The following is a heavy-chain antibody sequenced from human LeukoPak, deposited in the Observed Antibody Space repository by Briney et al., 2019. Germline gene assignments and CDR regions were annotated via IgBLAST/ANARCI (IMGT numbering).Heavy chain of an antibody. CDR2: INPSGGSR. D-gene: IGHD1-1*01. Sequence: ASVKVSCKASGYSFTSYYMQWVRQAPGQGLEWMGIINPSGGSRSYAQKFQGRVTMTSDTSTSTVYMLLSSLRSDDTAVYFCERDRSSLSTGTFFDYWGQGNLVTVSS. J-gene: IGHJ4*02. CDR1: GYSFTSYY. V-gene: IGHV1-46*01. CDR3: ERDRSSLSTGTFFDY.